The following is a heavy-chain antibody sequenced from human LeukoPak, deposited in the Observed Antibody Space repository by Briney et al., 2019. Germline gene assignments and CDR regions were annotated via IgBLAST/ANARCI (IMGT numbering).Heavy chain of an antibody. J-gene: IGHJ3*02. CDR2: IYHTGRT. Sequence: SETLSLTCAVSGGSIIVAAYSWSCLRQPPGQGLEWIGYIYHTGRTYSNPSLKSRDTISVDRSKNQFSLNLSSVTAADTAVYYCGRGYGDNSGAFDIWGQGTMVTVSS. V-gene: IGHV4-30-2*01. CDR3: GRGYGDNSGAFDI. D-gene: IGHD4-23*01. CDR1: GGSIIVAAYS.